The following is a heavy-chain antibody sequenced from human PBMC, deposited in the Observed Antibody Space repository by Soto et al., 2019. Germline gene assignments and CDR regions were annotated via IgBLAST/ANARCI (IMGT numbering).Heavy chain of an antibody. CDR1: GFTFSGRS. CDR3: ARGWFGPDV. Sequence: EVQLVESGGGLVQPGGSLRLSCAASGFTFSGRSMHWVRQAPGKGLVWVSGIDNAGTDSTYADSVKGRFTSSRDNAKNTLYLQMNILRVEDTAVYYCARGWFGPDVLGKGTTVTVSS. D-gene: IGHD3-10*01. CDR2: IDNAGTDS. V-gene: IGHV3-74*01. J-gene: IGHJ6*04.